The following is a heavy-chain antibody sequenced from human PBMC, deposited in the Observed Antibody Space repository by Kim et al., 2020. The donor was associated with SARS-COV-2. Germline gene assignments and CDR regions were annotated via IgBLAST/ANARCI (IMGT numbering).Heavy chain of an antibody. CDR1: GGSISSSNW. D-gene: IGHD6-19*01. V-gene: IGHV4-4*02. J-gene: IGHJ6*02. CDR2: IYHSGST. CDR3: ARDDSSGWYGYYYYGMDV. Sequence: SETLSLTCAVSGGSISSSNWWSWVRQPPGKGLEWIGEIYHSGSTNYNLSLKSRVTISVDKSKNQFSLKLSSVTAADTAVYYCARDDSSGWYGYYYYGMDVWGQGTTVTVSS.